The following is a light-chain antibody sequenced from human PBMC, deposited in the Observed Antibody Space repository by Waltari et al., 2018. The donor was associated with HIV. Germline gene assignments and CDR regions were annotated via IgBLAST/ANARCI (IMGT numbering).Light chain of an antibody. CDR3: QSADSSGTYWV. V-gene: IGLV3-25*03. J-gene: IGLJ3*02. Sequence: SYELTQPPSVSVSHGPTARIPCPGAAFPKQFAYWYQQKPGQAPGLVIYKDSERPSGIPERFSGSSSGTTVTLTISGVQAEDEADYYCQSADSSGTYWVFGGGTKLTVL. CDR2: KDS. CDR1: AFPKQF.